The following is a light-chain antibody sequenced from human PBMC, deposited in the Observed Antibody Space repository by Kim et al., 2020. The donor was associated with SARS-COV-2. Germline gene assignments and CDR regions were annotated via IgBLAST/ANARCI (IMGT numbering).Light chain of an antibody. CDR3: HQYYSSPPS. CDR2: WAS. CDR1: QTIIHNHNKKNY. J-gene: IGKJ2*03. V-gene: IGKV4-1*01. Sequence: RATLNYKSRQTIIHNHNKKNYIVWYQEKPGQPPKVLIYWASTRESGVPDRLSGSGSGTDYTLTISSLQAEDVAVYYCHQYYSSPPSFGQGTKLEI.